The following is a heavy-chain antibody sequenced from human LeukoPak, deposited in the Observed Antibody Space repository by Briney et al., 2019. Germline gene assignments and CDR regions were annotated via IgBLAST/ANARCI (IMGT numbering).Heavy chain of an antibody. CDR2: ISSSGSTI. CDR3: ASAGLGFSLDP. V-gene: IGHV3-48*03. Sequence: PGGSLRLSCAASGFTFSSYEMNWVRQAPGKGLEWVSYISSSGSTIYYADSVKGRFTISRDNAKNSLFLQMNSLRAEDTAVYYCASAGLGFSLDPWGQGTLVTVSS. D-gene: IGHD3-16*01. J-gene: IGHJ5*02. CDR1: GFTFSSYE.